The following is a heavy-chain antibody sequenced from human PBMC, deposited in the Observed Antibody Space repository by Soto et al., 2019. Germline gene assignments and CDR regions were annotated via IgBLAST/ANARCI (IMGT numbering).Heavy chain of an antibody. D-gene: IGHD6-19*01. J-gene: IGHJ4*02. CDR1: GYTFTDYY. V-gene: IGHV1-2*04. CDR3: ARGVSGWSPFDL. CDR2: INPNSGVT. Sequence: ASVKVSCKTSGYTFTDYYVHWVRQAPGQGLEWMGWINPNSGVTNYAQKFQGWVTLTRDASVAAAYMELNSLKSDDTAVFFCARGVSGWSPFDLWGQGTLVTVSS.